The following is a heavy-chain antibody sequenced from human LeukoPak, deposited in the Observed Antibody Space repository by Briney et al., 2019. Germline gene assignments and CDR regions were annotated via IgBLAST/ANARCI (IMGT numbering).Heavy chain of an antibody. CDR1: GFTFSSYW. Sequence: PGGSLRLSCAASGFTFSSYWMSWVRQAPGKGLAWVANIKQDGSEKYYVDSVKGRFTISRDNAKNSLYLQMNSLRAEDTAVYYCGRARYPPLPWFDPWGQGTLVTVSS. CDR2: IKQDGSEK. J-gene: IGHJ5*02. CDR3: GRARYPPLPWFDP. V-gene: IGHV3-7*01. D-gene: IGHD1-26*01.